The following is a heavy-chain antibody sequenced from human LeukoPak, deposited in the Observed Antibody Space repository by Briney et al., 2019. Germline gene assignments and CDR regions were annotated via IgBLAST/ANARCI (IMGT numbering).Heavy chain of an antibody. CDR2: IIPILGIA. J-gene: IGHJ4*02. V-gene: IGHV1-69*04. CDR1: GGTFSSYA. CDR3: AREAGYCSSTSCYSNRLTDY. D-gene: IGHD2-2*01. Sequence: SVKVSCKASGGTFSSYAISWVRQAPGQGLEWMRRIIPILGIANYAQKFQGRVTITADKSTSTAYMELSSLRSEDTAVYYCAREAGYCSSTSCYSNRLTDYWGQGTLVTVSS.